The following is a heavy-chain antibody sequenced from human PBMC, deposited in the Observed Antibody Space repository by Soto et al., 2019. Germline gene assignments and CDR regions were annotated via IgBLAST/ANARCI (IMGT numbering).Heavy chain of an antibody. Sequence: ASVKVSCKASGYTFTSYGISWVRQAPGQGLEWMGWISAYNGNTNYAQKLQGRVTMTTDTSTSTAYMELRSLRSDDTAVYYCARDIRQGDIAVAYLYYFHYVMDVWGQGSTVIVSS. CDR2: ISAYNGNT. V-gene: IGHV1-18*01. J-gene: IGHJ6*02. D-gene: IGHD6-19*01. CDR1: GYTFTSYG. CDR3: ARDIRQGDIAVAYLYYFHYVMDV.